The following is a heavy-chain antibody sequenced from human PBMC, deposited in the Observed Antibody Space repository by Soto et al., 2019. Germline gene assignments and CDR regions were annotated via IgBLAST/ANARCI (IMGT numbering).Heavy chain of an antibody. CDR1: GYSFRRYA. Sequence: QALLVQSESEVKEPGASVGISCRASGYSFRRYAVHWVRQAPGKSPEWLGWINAGNGKAKSSQGLEDRITITRETAASTGQLELRRLKSEYNGIYYFAAEGEPPAGDLRGQGTVVTVS. CDR2: INAGNGKA. J-gene: IGHJ5*02. V-gene: IGHV1-3*01. D-gene: IGHD1-26*01. CDR3: AAEGEPPAGDL.